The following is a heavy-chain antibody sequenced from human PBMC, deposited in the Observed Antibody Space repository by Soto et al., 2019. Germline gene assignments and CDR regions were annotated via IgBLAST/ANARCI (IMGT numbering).Heavy chain of an antibody. CDR1: GGTFSTYT. CDR3: TLGSWSAETFDI. J-gene: IGHJ3*02. V-gene: IGHV1-69*02. CDR2: ILPMLDIT. D-gene: IGHD6-13*01. Sequence: QVQLVQSGAEVKKPGSSVKVSCKASGGTFSTYTIIWVRQAPGQGLEWMGRILPMLDITNSAQRVQGRVTINADKSTSTAYLELSSLRSEDTAVYYCTLGSWSAETFDIWGRGTMVTVSS.